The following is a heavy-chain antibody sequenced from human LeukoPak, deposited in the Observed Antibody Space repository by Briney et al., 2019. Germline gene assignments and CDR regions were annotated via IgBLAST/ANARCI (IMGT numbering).Heavy chain of an antibody. D-gene: IGHD4-17*01. CDR1: GGSISSGDYY. CDR2: IYYSGST. J-gene: IGHJ5*02. V-gene: IGHV4-30-4*08. Sequence: SETLSLTCTVSGGSISSGDYYWSWIRQPPGKGLEWIGYIYYSGSTYYNPSLKSRVTISVDTSKNQFSLKLSSVTAADTAVYYCARDRYDDYSGNWFDPWGQGTLVTVSS. CDR3: ARDRYDDYSGNWFDP.